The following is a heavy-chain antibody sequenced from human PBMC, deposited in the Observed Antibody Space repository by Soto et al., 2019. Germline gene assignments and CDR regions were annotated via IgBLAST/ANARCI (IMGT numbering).Heavy chain of an antibody. CDR3: AIDKNIAADGSEDWFDP. V-gene: IGHV3-30-3*01. J-gene: IGHJ5*02. Sequence: GGSLRLSCAASGFAFSSHAMHWLRQAPGKGPEWAAAISYHGTNKYYADSVKGRFTISRDNSKNTLYLQMDSLREEDTALYYCAIDKNIAADGSEDWFDPRGHGTLVTVSS. CDR1: GFAFSSHA. D-gene: IGHD6-13*01. CDR2: ISYHGTNK.